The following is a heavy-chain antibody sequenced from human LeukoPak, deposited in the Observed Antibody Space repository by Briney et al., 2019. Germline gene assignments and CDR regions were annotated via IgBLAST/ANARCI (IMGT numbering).Heavy chain of an antibody. CDR1: GFTFSSYA. V-gene: IGHV3-30*04. CDR2: ISYDGSNK. CDR3: ARESFDWLGRGHYYYGMDV. D-gene: IGHD3-9*01. J-gene: IGHJ6*02. Sequence: GRSLRLSCAASGFTFSSYAMHWVRQAPGKGLEWVAVISYDGSNKYYADSVKGRFTISRDNSKNTLYLQMNSLRAEDTAVYYCARESFDWLGRGHYYYGMDVWGQGTTVTVSS.